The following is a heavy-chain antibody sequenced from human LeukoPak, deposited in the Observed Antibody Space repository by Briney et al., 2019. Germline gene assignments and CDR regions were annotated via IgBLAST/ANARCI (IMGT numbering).Heavy chain of an antibody. CDR2: INPNSGGT. Sequence: ASVKVPCKASGYTFTGYYMHWVRQAPGQGLEWMGWINPNSGGTNYAQKFQGRVTMTRDTSISTAYMELSRLRSDDTAVYYCARVLAVAGTGGMDVWGQGTTVTVSS. CDR1: GYTFTGYY. CDR3: ARVLAVAGTGGMDV. V-gene: IGHV1-2*02. J-gene: IGHJ6*02. D-gene: IGHD6-19*01.